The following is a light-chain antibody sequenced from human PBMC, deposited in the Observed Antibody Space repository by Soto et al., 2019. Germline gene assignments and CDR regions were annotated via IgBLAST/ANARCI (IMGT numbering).Light chain of an antibody. V-gene: IGLV2-8*01. CDR1: SSDVDGYNY. CDR3: SSYAASNNFYFV. CDR2: EVT. J-gene: IGLJ3*02. Sequence: QSALTQPPSASGSPGQSVTISCTGTSSDVDGYNYVSWYQQYPGRAPKLMIYEVTKRSSGVPDRFSGSKSGNTASLTVSGLHAEDEADYYCSSYAASNNFYFVFGGGTKLTVL.